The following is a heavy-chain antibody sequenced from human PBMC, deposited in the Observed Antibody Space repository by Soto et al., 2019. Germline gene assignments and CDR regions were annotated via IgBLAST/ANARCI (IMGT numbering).Heavy chain of an antibody. D-gene: IGHD1-26*01. J-gene: IGHJ4*02. CDR2: IYSGDRT. V-gene: IGHV3-53*01. CDR3: AGDGGSSKIYF. CDR1: GYSVSVNY. Sequence: EVRLVESGGGLIQPGGSLRLSCAASGYSVSVNYMSWVRQAPGERLECVSVIYSGDRTDYADSVKGRFTIFRDISTNTLFLQMNSLRPEDTAVYYCAGDGGSSKIYFWGQGTQVTVSS.